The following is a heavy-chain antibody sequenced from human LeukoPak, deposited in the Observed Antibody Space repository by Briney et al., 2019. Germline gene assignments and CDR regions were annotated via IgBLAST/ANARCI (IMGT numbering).Heavy chain of an antibody. V-gene: IGHV4-39*01. J-gene: IGHJ5*02. CDR3: ARLARNPSIAARGSP. CDR2: IYYSGST. Sequence: SETLSLTCTVSGGSISSSSYYWGWIRQPPGKGLEWIGSIYYSGSTYYNPSLKSRVTISVDTSKNPFSLKLSSVTAADTAVYYCARLARNPSIAARGSPWGQGTLVTVSS. CDR1: GGSISSSSYY. D-gene: IGHD6-6*01.